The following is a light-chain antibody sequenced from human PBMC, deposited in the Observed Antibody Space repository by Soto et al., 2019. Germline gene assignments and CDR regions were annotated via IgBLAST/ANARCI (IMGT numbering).Light chain of an antibody. CDR1: QSLTYSDGNTY. V-gene: IGKV2-30*01. CDR3: MQGTHWPPYT. CDR2: KVS. J-gene: IGKJ2*01. Sequence: DVAMTQSPLSQPVTLGQPASISCRSSQSLTYSDGNTYLSWYQLRPGQSPRRLIYKVSNRDSGVPDRFSGSGSGTDFTLKISRVEAEDVGVYYCMQGTHWPPYTFGQGTKLEIK.